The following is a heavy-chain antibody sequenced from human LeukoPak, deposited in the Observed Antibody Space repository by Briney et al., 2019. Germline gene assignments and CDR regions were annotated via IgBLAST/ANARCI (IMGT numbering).Heavy chain of an antibody. Sequence: VASVKVSCKVSGYTLTELSMHWVRQAPGKGLEWMGGFDPEDGETIYAQKFQGRVTMTGDTSTDTAYMELSSLRSEDTAVYYCATDFSFGSGWYCGFDPWGQGTLVTVSS. CDR2: FDPEDGET. CDR1: GYTLTELS. V-gene: IGHV1-24*01. D-gene: IGHD6-19*01. CDR3: ATDFSFGSGWYCGFDP. J-gene: IGHJ5*02.